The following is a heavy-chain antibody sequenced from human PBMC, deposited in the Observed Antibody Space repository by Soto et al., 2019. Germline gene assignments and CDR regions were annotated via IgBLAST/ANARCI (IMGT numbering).Heavy chain of an antibody. CDR1: GDSISSSSYY. J-gene: IGHJ4*02. Sequence: QLQLQESGPGLVKPSETLSLTCAVSGDSISSSSYYWGWFRQPPGKGLEWIGSIYHGGSTFYNTSLKSRITISLDTSKNQFSLKLNSVTAADTAVYYCTRRQLADIWGQGALVTVSS. CDR3: TRRQLADI. CDR2: IYHGGST. V-gene: IGHV4-39*01. D-gene: IGHD6-13*01.